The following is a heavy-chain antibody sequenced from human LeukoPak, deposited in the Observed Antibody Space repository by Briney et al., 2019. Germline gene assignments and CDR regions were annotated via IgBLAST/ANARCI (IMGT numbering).Heavy chain of an antibody. Sequence: PSEALSLTCTLSGGSFSSYYWSWIRQPPGKGLEWIGYIYYSGSTNYNPSLKSRVTISVDTSKNQFSLKLSSVTATDTAVYYCARAGYSGSDFSVWGKGSTVTVSS. CDR2: IYYSGST. CDR3: ARAGYSGSDFSV. CDR1: GGSFSSYY. J-gene: IGHJ6*04. V-gene: IGHV4-59*01. D-gene: IGHD5-12*01.